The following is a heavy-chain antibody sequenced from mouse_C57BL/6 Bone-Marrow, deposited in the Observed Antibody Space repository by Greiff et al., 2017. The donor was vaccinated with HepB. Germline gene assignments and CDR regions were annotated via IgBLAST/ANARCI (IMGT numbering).Heavy chain of an antibody. CDR1: GYAFSSSW. CDR3: PREGLRGGY. Sequence: QVQLKESGPELVKPGASVKISCKASGYAFSSSWMNWVKQRPGKGLEWIGRIYPGDGDTNYNGKFKGKATLTADKSSSTAYMQLSSLTSEDSAVYCCPREGLRGGYWGQGTTLTVSS. D-gene: IGHD2-4*01. CDR2: IYPGDGDT. V-gene: IGHV1-82*01. J-gene: IGHJ2*01.